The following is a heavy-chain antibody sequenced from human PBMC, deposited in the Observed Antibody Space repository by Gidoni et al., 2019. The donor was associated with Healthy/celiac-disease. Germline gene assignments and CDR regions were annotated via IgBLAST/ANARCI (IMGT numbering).Heavy chain of an antibody. CDR3: AISGVVILDAFDI. V-gene: IGHV4-59*01. Sequence: QVQLQESVPGLVQPSETLSLNCTVAGGSISRYYWSWIRQRPGKGLVWIVYIYYSGSTHYNPSLKSRVTISVDTSKNQFPLMLSSVTAADTVLYYCAISGVVILDAFDIWGQGTMVTVSS. D-gene: IGHD3-3*01. CDR2: IYYSGST. CDR1: GGSISRYY. J-gene: IGHJ3*02.